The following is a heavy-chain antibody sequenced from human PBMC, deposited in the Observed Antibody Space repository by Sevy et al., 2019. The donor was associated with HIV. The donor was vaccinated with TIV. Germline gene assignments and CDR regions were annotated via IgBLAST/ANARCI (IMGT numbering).Heavy chain of an antibody. D-gene: IGHD5-18*01. V-gene: IGHV3-30*18. CDR1: GFTFSSYG. CDR2: ISYDGSNK. J-gene: IGHJ4*02. Sequence: GGSLRLSCAASGFTFSSYGMHWVRQAPGKGLERVAVISYDGSNKYYADSVKGRFTISRDNSKNTLYLQMNSLRAEDTAVYYCAKAGTAMVRGYFDYWGQGTLVTVSS. CDR3: AKAGTAMVRGYFDY.